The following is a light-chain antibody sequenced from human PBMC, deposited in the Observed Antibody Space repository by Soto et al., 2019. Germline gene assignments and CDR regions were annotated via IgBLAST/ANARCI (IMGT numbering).Light chain of an antibody. CDR1: SSDVGAYNY. V-gene: IGLV2-8*01. CDR3: SSHGSSSNFYV. CDR2: EVS. Sequence: QSALTQPPSASGSPGQSITISCTGTSSDVGAYNYVSWYQQHPGKAPKLMIHEVSKRPSGVPDRFSASKSGNTASLTVSGLQAEDEADYYCSSHGSSSNFYVFGTGTKVTV. J-gene: IGLJ1*01.